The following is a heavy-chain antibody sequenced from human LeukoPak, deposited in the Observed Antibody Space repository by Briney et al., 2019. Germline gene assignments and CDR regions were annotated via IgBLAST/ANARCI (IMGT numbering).Heavy chain of an antibody. J-gene: IGHJ4*02. D-gene: IGHD3-10*01. V-gene: IGHV3-74*01. Sequence: GGSLRLSCAASGFTFRSYWMHWVRQAPGKGLVWVSRIKPDGSYRDYADSVKGRFTISRDESKNTLYLQMNSLRAEDTAVYYCAKSSYSGSSFDYWGQGTLVTVSS. CDR2: IKPDGSYR. CDR1: GFTFRSYW. CDR3: AKSSYSGSSFDY.